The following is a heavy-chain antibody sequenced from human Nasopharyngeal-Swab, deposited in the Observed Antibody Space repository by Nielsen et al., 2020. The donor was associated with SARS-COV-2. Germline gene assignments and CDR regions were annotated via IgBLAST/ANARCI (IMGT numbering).Heavy chain of an antibody. CDR2: ISAYNGNT. CDR3: ARASHRVGSYYDFWSGYYRDYYYGMDV. V-gene: IGHV1-18*01. CDR1: GYTFTSYG. D-gene: IGHD3-3*01. J-gene: IGHJ6*02. Sequence: ASVKVSCRASGYTFTSYGISWVRQAPGQGLEWMGWISAYNGNTTYAQKLQGRVTMTTDTSTSTAYMELRSLRSDDPAVYYCARASHRVGSYYDFWSGYYRDYYYGMDVWGQGTTVTVSS.